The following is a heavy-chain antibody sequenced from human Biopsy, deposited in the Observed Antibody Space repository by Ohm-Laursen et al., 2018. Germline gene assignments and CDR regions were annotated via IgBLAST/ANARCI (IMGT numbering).Heavy chain of an antibody. CDR2: IYGGGSPV. J-gene: IGHJ4*02. V-gene: IGHV3-48*03. D-gene: IGHD2-15*01. CDR3: ASAYPRPGRRLVVVAGDFDC. Sequence: SLRLSCSASGFAFNLYEMNWVRQAPGKGMEWISYIYGGGSPVSYADSVKGRFTISRDNAKNSLYLQMNSLRAEDTAVYYCASAYPRPGRRLVVVAGDFDCWGQGTRVTVSS. CDR1: GFAFNLYE.